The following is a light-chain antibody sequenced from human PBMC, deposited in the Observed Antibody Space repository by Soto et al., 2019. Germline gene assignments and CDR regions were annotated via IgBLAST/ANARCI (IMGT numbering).Light chain of an antibody. CDR3: SSYTTRNTWV. J-gene: IGLJ3*02. Sequence: QSALTQPASVSGSPGQSITISCTGTSSDVGGYNDVSWYQQHPGKVPKLIIYDVSNRPSGVSNRFSGSKSGNTASLTISGLQAEDETDYYCSSYTTRNTWVFGGGTKVTVL. V-gene: IGLV2-14*03. CDR2: DVS. CDR1: SSDVGGYND.